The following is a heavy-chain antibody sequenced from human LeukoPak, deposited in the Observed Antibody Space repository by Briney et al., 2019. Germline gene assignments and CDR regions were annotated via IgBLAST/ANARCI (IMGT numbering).Heavy chain of an antibody. CDR3: ASRIAVAGDYYYYGMDV. CDR2: ISHSGST. J-gene: IGHJ6*02. Sequence: SETLSLTCAVYGGSFSGYYWSWIRQPPGKGLEWIGEISHSGSTNYNPSLKSRVTIPVDTSKNQFSLKLSSVTAADTAVYYCASRIAVAGDYYYYGMDVWGQGTTVTVSS. V-gene: IGHV4-34*01. D-gene: IGHD6-19*01. CDR1: GGSFSGYY.